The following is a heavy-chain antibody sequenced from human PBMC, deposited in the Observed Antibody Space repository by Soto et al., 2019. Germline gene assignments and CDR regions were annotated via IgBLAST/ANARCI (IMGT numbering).Heavy chain of an antibody. CDR2: IYWDDDK. D-gene: IGHD1-1*01. CDR1: GFSLSTSGVG. V-gene: IGHV2-5*02. Sequence: ESGPTLVNPTQTLTLTWTFSGFSLSTSGVGVGWIRQPPGKALEWLALIYWDDDKRYSPSLKSRLTITKDTSKNQVVLTMTNMDPVDTATYYCAHKGPDDAYSYYYMDVWGKGTTVTVSS. J-gene: IGHJ6*03. CDR3: AHKGPDDAYSYYYMDV.